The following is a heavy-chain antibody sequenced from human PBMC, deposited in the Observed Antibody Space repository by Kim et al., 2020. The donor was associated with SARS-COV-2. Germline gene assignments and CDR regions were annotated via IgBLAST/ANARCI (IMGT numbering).Heavy chain of an antibody. CDR2: IGTAGDT. D-gene: IGHD3-10*01. CDR1: GFTFSSYD. CDR3: ARGGGSGSYSGDAFDI. J-gene: IGHJ3*02. V-gene: IGHV3-13*04. Sequence: GGSLRLSCAASGFTFSSYDMHWVRQATGKGLEWVSAIGTAGDTYYPGSVKGRFTISRENAKNSLYLQMNSLRAGHTAVYYCARGGGSGSYSGDAFDIWGQGTMVTVSS.